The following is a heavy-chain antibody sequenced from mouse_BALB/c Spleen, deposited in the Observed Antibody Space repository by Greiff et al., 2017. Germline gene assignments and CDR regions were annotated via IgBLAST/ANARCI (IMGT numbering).Heavy chain of an antibody. CDR1: GFNIKDYY. Sequence: EVQLQQSGAELVRSGASVKLSCTASGFNIKDYYMHWVKQRPEQGLEWIGWIDPENGDTEYAPKFQGKATMTADTSSNTAYLQLSSLTSEDTAVYYCNERNYDTTVVVDYWGQGTTLTVSS. V-gene: IGHV14-4*02. CDR2: IDPENGDT. J-gene: IGHJ2*01. D-gene: IGHD1-1*01. CDR3: NERNYDTTVVVDY.